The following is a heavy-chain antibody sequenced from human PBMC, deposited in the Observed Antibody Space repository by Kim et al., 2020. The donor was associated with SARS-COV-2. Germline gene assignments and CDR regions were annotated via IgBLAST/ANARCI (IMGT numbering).Heavy chain of an antibody. V-gene: IGHV3-30*18. CDR2: ISYDGSNK. CDR3: AEAVLRGVNFHYYCRDV. D-gene: IGHD3-10*01. J-gene: IGHJ6*02. Sequence: GGALRLSCAASGFTFSTYGMHWGRQAPGKGLEWVALISYDGSNKYYADAGKGRFTISRDNFKKTLHLQMDSRRAEDTAVYYCAEAVLRGVNFHYYCRDVCGQGTSGTVSS. CDR1: GFTFSTYG.